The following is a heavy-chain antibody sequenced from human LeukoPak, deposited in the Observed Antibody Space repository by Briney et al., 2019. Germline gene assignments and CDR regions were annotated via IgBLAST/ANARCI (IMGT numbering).Heavy chain of an antibody. Sequence: SETLSLTCTVSGDSFSRSSHYWGWLRQPPGRGLEWFGSIRNSGNPYYSPSLKSRVTISVDTSKNQFSLKLSSVTAADTAVYYCARHVYGEYGPGDYWGQGILVTVSS. V-gene: IGHV4-39*01. J-gene: IGHJ4*02. D-gene: IGHD4-17*01. CDR3: ARHVYGEYGPGDY. CDR2: IRNSGNP. CDR1: GDSFSRSSHY.